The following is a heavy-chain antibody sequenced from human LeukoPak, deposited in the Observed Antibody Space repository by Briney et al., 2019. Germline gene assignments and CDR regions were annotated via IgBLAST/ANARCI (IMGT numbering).Heavy chain of an antibody. V-gene: IGHV3-7*01. J-gene: IGHJ6*03. Sequence: GGSLRLSCAASGFIFSSYWMSWVRQAPGKGLEWVANIKQDGSEKYYVDSVKGRFTISRDNAKNSLYLQMNSLRAEDTAVYYCARAGGFGELGYYMDVWGKGTTVTVSS. D-gene: IGHD3-10*01. CDR1: GFIFSSYW. CDR2: IKQDGSEK. CDR3: ARAGGFGELGYYMDV.